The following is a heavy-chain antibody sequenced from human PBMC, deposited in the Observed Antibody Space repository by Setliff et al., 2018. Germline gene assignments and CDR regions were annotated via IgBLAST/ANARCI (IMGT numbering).Heavy chain of an antibody. V-gene: IGHV4-61*02. CDR1: GGSISSGSYH. CDR3: ARDGVYYAMDV. Sequence: SETLSLTCALSGGSISSGSYHWSWIRQPAGQGLEWVGRLHTSGSTYYNPSLKGRVTLSVDTTKNQFSLKLTSMTAADTAVYYCARDGVYYAMDVWGQGTTVTV. CDR2: LHTSGST. J-gene: IGHJ6*02.